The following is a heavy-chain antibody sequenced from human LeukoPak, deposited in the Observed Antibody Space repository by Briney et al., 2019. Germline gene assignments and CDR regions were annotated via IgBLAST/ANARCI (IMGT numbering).Heavy chain of an antibody. CDR2: VFYTGSA. Sequence: SETLSLTCIVSGGSISSSNYYWGWIRQSPGKGLEWIGTVFYTGSAFYKTSLKSRVTMSVDKSKNQFSLKLSSVTAADTAVYYCARHVYSSGWCFDYWGQGTLVTVSS. CDR1: GGSISSSNYY. D-gene: IGHD6-19*01. J-gene: IGHJ4*02. V-gene: IGHV4-39*01. CDR3: ARHVYSSGWCFDY.